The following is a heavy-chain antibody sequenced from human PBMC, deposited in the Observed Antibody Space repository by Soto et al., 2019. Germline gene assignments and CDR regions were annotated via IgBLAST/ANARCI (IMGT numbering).Heavy chain of an antibody. CDR1: GLTFNTYS. Sequence: EVQLLESGGGLVQPGGSLRLSCVASGLTFNTYSMSWVRQAPGQGLEWVSGISGTGDNTYYADSVQGRFTISRDNSKSTVFLQLNSLRAEDTAVYYCATLDGLSALGTWGKFHHWGQGTLVT. D-gene: IGHD6-13*01. V-gene: IGHV3-23*01. CDR3: ATLDGLSALGTWGKFHH. J-gene: IGHJ1*01. CDR2: ISGTGDNT.